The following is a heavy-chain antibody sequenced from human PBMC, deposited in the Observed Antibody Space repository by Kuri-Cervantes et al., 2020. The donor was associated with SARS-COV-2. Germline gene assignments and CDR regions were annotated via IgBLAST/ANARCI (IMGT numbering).Heavy chain of an antibody. CDR3: AKLVAMSDVFDI. V-gene: IGHV3-9*03. D-gene: IGHD5-12*01. CDR2: ISWNSGNI. J-gene: IGHJ3*02. Sequence: GGSLRLSCAASGFPFDEYVMHWVRQAPGKGLEWVSGISWNSGNIGYADSVKGRFTISRDNAKNSLYLQMNRLRAEDMALYYCAKLVAMSDVFDIWGQGTMVTVSS. CDR1: GFPFDEYV.